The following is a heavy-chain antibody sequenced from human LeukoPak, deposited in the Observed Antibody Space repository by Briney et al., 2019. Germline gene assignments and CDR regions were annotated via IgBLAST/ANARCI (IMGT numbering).Heavy chain of an antibody. CDR2: MNPNSGNT. D-gene: IGHD5-18*01. J-gene: IGHJ4*02. V-gene: IGHV1-8*01. CDR1: GYTFTSYD. Sequence: GASVKVSCKASGYTFTSYDINWVRQATGQGLEWMGWMNPNSGNTGYAQKFQGRVTMTRNTSISTAYMELSSLRSEDTAVYYCARGPSREWIQLWLAFYYFDYWGQGTLVTVSS. CDR3: ARGPSREWIQLWLAFYYFDY.